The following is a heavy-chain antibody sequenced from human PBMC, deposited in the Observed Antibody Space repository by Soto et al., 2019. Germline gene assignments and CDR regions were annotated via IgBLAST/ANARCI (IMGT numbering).Heavy chain of an antibody. D-gene: IGHD3-3*01. J-gene: IGHJ3*02. CDR3: AREVRVRGFAFDI. CDR2: IYSGGST. V-gene: IGHV3-66*01. Sequence: PGGSLRLSCAASGFTVSSNYMSWVRQAPGKGLEWVSVIYSGGSTYYADPVKGRFTISRDNSKNMLYLQMNSLRVEDTAVYYCAREVRVRGFAFDIWGQGTMVTVSS. CDR1: GFTVSSNY.